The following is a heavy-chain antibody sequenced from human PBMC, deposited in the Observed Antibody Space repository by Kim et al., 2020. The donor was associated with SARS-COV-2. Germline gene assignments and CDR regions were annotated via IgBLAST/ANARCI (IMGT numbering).Heavy chain of an antibody. D-gene: IGHD3-16*01. Sequence: SETLSLTCTVSGGSISSYYWSWIRQPPGKGLEWIGYIYYSGSTNYNPSLKSRVTISVDTSKNQFSLKLSSVTAADTAVYYCAMGEFGSGGGMWFDPWGQGTLVTVSS. V-gene: IGHV4-59*01. CDR2: IYYSGST. J-gene: IGHJ5*02. CDR3: AMGEFGSGGGMWFDP. CDR1: GGSISSYY.